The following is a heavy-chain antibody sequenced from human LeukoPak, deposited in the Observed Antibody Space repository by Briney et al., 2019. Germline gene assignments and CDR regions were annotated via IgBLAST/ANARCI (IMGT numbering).Heavy chain of an antibody. CDR3: AKDSCSNTSCYRGVDY. Sequence: GGSLRLSCAASGFTFSSYAMSWVRQAPGKGLEWVSAISNSGGSTYYADSVKGRFTISRDNSKNTLNLQMNSLRAEDTAVYYCAKDSCSNTSCYRGVDYWGQGTLVTVSS. V-gene: IGHV3-23*01. CDR1: GFTFSSYA. J-gene: IGHJ4*02. D-gene: IGHD2-2*01. CDR2: ISNSGGST.